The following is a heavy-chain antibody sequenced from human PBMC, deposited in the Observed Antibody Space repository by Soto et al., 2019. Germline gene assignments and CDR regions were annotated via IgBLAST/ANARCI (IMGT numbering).Heavy chain of an antibody. J-gene: IGHJ4*02. Sequence: GVSLRLSFAASEFTFSSYSMSWVRQAPGQGLEWVSAISGSGGSTYYADSVKGRFTISRDNSKNTLYLQMNSLRAEDTAVYYCAKEGYRGYDTNPFDYWGEGALVTVSS. CDR1: EFTFSSYS. CDR3: AKEGYRGYDTNPFDY. D-gene: IGHD5-12*01. V-gene: IGHV3-23*01. CDR2: ISGSGGST.